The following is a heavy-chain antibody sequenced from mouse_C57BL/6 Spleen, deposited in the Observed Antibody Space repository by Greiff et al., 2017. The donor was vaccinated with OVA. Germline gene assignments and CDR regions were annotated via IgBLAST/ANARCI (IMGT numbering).Heavy chain of an antibody. CDR3: ARPTTVVPNYYAMDY. D-gene: IGHD1-1*01. J-gene: IGHJ4*01. CDR1: GYTFTSYG. CDR2: IYPRSGNT. V-gene: IGHV1-81*01. Sequence: QVHVKQSGAELARPGASVKLSCKASGYTFTSYGISWVKQRTGQGLEWIGEIYPRSGNTYYNEKFKGKATLTADKSSSTAYMELRSLTSEDSAVYFCARPTTVVPNYYAMDYWGQGTSVTVSS.